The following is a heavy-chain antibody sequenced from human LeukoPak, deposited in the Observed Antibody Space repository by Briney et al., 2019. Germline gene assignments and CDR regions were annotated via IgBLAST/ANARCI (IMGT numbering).Heavy chain of an antibody. CDR3: ARAMSTFGGVRNYFDS. CDR1: GYTFSGHN. D-gene: IGHD3-16*01. CDR2: VSISSGTI. V-gene: IGHV3-48*04. Sequence: GGSLRLSCAASGYTFSGHNMNWVRQAPGKGLEWISFVSISSGTIYYADSVNGRFRISRDNAKSSLDLEMNSLRAEDTAVYYCARAMSTFGGVRNYFDSWGQGTLVTVSS. J-gene: IGHJ4*02.